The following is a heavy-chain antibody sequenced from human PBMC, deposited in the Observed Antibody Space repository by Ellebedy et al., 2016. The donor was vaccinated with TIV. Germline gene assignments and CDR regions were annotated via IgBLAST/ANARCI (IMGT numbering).Heavy chain of an antibody. CDR3: ARVYDSIDY. CDR1: GFTFSSYS. V-gene: IGHV3-7*01. Sequence: GESLKISCAASGFTFSSYSMNWVRQAPGKGLEWVANIKQDGSEKYYVDSVKGRFTISRDKAKNSLYLQMNSLRAEDTAVYYCARVYDSIDYWGQGTLVTVSS. CDR2: IKQDGSEK. J-gene: IGHJ4*02. D-gene: IGHD3-22*01.